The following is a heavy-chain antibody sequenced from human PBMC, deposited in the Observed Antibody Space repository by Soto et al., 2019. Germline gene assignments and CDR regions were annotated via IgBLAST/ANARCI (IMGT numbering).Heavy chain of an antibody. D-gene: IGHD6-13*01. CDR3: ARQTPGYSSGWYRNYYYYGMDV. Sequence: SETLSLTCTVSGGSISSSSYYWGWIRQPPGKGLEWIGSIYYSGSTYYNPSLKSRVTISVDTSKNQFSLKLSSVTAADTAVYYCARQTPGYSSGWYRNYYYYGMDVWGQGTTVTVSS. CDR1: GGSISSSSYY. V-gene: IGHV4-39*01. CDR2: IYYSGST. J-gene: IGHJ6*02.